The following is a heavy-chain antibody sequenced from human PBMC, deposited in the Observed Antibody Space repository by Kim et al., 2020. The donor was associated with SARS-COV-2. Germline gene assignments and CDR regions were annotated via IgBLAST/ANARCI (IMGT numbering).Heavy chain of an antibody. CDR1: EFTFRDYA. J-gene: IGHJ4*02. Sequence: GGSLRLSCVASEFTFRDYAMHWVRQAPGKGLEWVSGISWNSGTLGYADSVKGRFTISRDNAKNSLYLQMNSLRAEDTVLYYCAKAYCSSTNCYIVYWGQGTLVTVSS. V-gene: IGHV3-9*01. D-gene: IGHD2-2*02. CDR2: ISWNSGTL. CDR3: AKAYCSSTNCYIVY.